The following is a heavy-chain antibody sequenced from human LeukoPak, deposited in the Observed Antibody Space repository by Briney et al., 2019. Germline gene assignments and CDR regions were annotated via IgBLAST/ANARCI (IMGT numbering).Heavy chain of an antibody. D-gene: IGHD3-9*01. V-gene: IGHV4-39*01. CDR1: GGSISSSSYY. J-gene: IGHJ4*02. Sequence: TSETLSLTCTVSGGSISSSSYYWGWIRQPPGKGLEWIGSIYYSGSTYYNPSLKSRVTISVDTSKNQFSLKLSSVTAADTAVYYCARVLRYFVRPDYWGQGTLVTVSS. CDR3: ARVLRYFVRPDY. CDR2: IYYSGST.